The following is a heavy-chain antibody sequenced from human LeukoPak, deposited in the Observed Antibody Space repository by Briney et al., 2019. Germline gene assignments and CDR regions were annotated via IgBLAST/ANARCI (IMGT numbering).Heavy chain of an antibody. J-gene: IGHJ4*02. V-gene: IGHV1-2*02. D-gene: IGHD6-19*01. Sequence: GASVKVSCKASGYTFTGYHIHWVRQAPGQGLEWMGWVNPNSGGPNYAQKFQGRVTMTRDTSISTAYMELTRLTSDDTAVYYCARDGDTSSGWYGYSDYWGQGTLVTVSS. CDR1: GYTFTGYH. CDR2: VNPNSGGP. CDR3: ARDGDTSSGWYGYSDY.